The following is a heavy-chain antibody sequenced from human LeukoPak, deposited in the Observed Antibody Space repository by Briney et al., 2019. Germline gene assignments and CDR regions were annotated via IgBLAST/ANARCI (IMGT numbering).Heavy chain of an antibody. CDR2: TKEDGSEK. CDR3: ARDLWMATSWVI. D-gene: IGHD5-24*01. J-gene: IGHJ3*02. V-gene: IGHV3-7*01. CDR1: GFTFSTYW. Sequence: GGSLRLSCSASGFTFSTYWMNWVRQAPGKGLEWVASTKEDGSEKYYVGSVGGRFTISRDNAKNSLFLQMNSLRAEDTAVYYCARDLWMATSWVIWGQGTMVTVSS.